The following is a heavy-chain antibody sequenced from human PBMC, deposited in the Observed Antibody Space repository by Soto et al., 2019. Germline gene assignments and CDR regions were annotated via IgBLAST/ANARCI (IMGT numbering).Heavy chain of an antibody. V-gene: IGHV3-30-3*01. D-gene: IGHD4-17*01. CDR2: ITYDGSEE. CDR1: GFTFSGYA. J-gene: IGHJ4*02. CDR3: ASCGDNRDH. Sequence: QVQLVESGGGVVQPGRSLRLSCAASGFTFSGYAVHWVRQAPGKGLEWVAVITYDGSEEYYADSVKGRFTISRDNSKDTLYLQMNSLRTEDTAVYYCASCGDNRDHWGQGTLVTVSS.